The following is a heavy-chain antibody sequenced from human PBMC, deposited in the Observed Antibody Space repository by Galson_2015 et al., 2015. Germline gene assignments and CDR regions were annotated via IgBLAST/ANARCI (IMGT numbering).Heavy chain of an antibody. Sequence: SLRLSCAASGFTFSSYAMHWVRQAPGKGLEWVAVISYDGSNKYYADSVKGRFTISRDNSKNTLYLQMNSLRAEDTAVYYCARRLPGYWGQGTLVTVSS. CDR1: GFTFSSYA. J-gene: IGHJ4*02. CDR3: ARRLPGY. D-gene: IGHD2-15*01. V-gene: IGHV3-30*01. CDR2: ISYDGSNK.